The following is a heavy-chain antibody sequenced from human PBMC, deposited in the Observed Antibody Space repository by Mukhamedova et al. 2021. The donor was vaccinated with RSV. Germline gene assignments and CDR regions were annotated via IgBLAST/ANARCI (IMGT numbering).Heavy chain of an antibody. Sequence: GLEWMGGIIPILGIANYAQKFQGRVTITADESTSTAYMELSSLRSEDTAVDYCGGTDTAMVTSFYYYYGMDVWGQGTTVTVSS. J-gene: IGHJ6*02. D-gene: IGHD5-18*01. V-gene: IGHV1-69*10. CDR2: IIPILGIA. CDR3: GGTDTAMVTSFYYYYGMDV.